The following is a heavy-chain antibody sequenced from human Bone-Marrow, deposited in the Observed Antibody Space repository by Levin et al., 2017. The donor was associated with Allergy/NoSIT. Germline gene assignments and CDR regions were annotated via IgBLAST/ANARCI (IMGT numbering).Heavy chain of an antibody. Sequence: GGSLRLSCAASELTFNTYAMSWVRQAPGKGLEWVSYISGSGGSIYYADSVKGRFTISRDNSKNTLYLQMNGLRAEDTALYYCAQANQGTYYYGMDVWGQGTTVTVS. CDR2: ISGSGGSI. J-gene: IGHJ6*02. CDR3: AQANQGTYYYGMDV. D-gene: IGHD3/OR15-3a*01. CDR1: ELTFNTYA. V-gene: IGHV3-23*01.